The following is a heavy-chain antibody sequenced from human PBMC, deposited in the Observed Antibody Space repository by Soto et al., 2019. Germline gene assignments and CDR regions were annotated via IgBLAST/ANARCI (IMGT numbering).Heavy chain of an antibody. D-gene: IGHD1-1*01. Sequence: GRLLRHPRTASGFTFRDHAMSWVRQEQGKGLEWVSAISGSGGSTYYADSVKGRFTISRDNSKNTLYLQMNSLRAEDTAVYYCVRGPERAYYYYYGMGVWGQGTTGTGSS. CDR2: ISGSGGST. V-gene: IGHV3-23*01. CDR3: VRGPERAYYYYYGMGV. J-gene: IGHJ6*02. CDR1: GFTFRDHA.